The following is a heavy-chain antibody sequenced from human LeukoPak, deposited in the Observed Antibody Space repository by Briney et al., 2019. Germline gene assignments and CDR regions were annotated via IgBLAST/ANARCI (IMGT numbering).Heavy chain of an antibody. CDR2: ISGSGGST. CDR1: GFTFSSYA. J-gene: IGHJ4*02. CDR3: AKASMIVVVTFEK. Sequence: GGSPRLSCAASGFTFSSYAMSWVRQAPGKGLEWVSAISGSGGSTYYADSVKGRFTISRDNSKNTLYLQMNSLRAEDTAVYYCAKASMIVVVTFEKWGQGTLVTVSS. V-gene: IGHV3-23*01. D-gene: IGHD3-22*01.